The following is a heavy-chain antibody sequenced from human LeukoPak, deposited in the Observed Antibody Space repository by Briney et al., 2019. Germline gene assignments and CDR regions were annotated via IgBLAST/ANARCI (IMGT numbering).Heavy chain of an antibody. CDR2: THNSGTT. J-gene: IGHJ3*02. D-gene: IGHD3-22*01. CDR3: ARDRDGGGYYSI. Sequence: PSETLSLTCTVSGGSFSSYYWNWFRQPPGKGLEWIGYTHNSGTTNYNPSLKSRVNISGLTGSADTSKSQFSLRLRSVTAADTAVYYCARDRDGGGYYSIWVQGTKVTVSS. CDR1: GGSFSSYY. V-gene: IGHV4-59*01.